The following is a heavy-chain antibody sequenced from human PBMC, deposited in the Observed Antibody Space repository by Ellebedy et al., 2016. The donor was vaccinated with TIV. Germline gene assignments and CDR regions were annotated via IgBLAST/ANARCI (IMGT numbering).Heavy chain of an antibody. J-gene: IGHJ6*02. V-gene: IGHV3-7*01. CDR2: IKQDGSEK. Sequence: GGSLRLXXAASGFTFSSYWMSWVRQAPGKGLEWVANIKQDGSEKYYVDSVKGRFTISRDNAKNSLYLQMNSLRAEDTAVYYCASCYYYYGMDVWGQGTTVTVSS. CDR1: GFTFSSYW. CDR3: ASCYYYYGMDV.